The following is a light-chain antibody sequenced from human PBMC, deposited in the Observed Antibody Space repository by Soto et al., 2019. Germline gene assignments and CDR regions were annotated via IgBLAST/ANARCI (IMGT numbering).Light chain of an antibody. V-gene: IGKV3-15*01. CDR2: DAS. CDR3: QQYYNWPLT. CDR1: HSVSSTY. Sequence: EIVMTQSPATLSVSPGERATLSCRASHSVSSTYLAWYQQKPGQAPRLLIYDASTRATGIPARFSGSGSGTEVTLTISSLQSEDFAVYFCQQYYNWPLTFGQGTKVEIK. J-gene: IGKJ1*01.